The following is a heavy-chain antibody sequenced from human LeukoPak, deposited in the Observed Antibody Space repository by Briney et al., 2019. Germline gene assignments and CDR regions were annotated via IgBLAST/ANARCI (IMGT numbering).Heavy chain of an antibody. CDR2: ISPSNISS. Sequence: GGSLRLPCAASGFTFSNYAISWVRQAPGKGLEWVSSISPSNISSYYADSVRGRFTISRDNSKNTLYLQMNSLRAEDTAVYYCAKGQLKVVADVDYWGQGTLVTVSS. CDR3: AKGQLKVVADVDY. J-gene: IGHJ4*02. D-gene: IGHD3-22*01. V-gene: IGHV3-23*01. CDR1: GFTFSNYA.